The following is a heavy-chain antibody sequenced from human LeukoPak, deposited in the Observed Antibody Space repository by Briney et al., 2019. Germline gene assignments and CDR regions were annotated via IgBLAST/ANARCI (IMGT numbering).Heavy chain of an antibody. J-gene: IGHJ5*02. CDR1: GGSISSSNW. D-gene: IGHD1-1*01. CDR2: IYHSGST. V-gene: IGHV4-4*02. Sequence: SETLSLTCAVSGGSISSSNWWSWVRQPPGKGLEWIGEIYHSGSTNYNPSLKSRVTISVDKSKNQLSLKLSSVTAADTAVYYCARRNDGRENWFDPWGQGTLVTVSS. CDR3: ARRNDGRENWFDP.